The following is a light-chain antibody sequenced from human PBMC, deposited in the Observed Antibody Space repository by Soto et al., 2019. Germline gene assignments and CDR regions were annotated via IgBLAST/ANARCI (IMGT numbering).Light chain of an antibody. Sequence: EIVMTQSPATLSVSPGERATLSCRASQSISRNLAWYQQKPGQAPRLLIYDASTRATGIPARFSGSGSGTEFTLTISSLQSEDLAVYYCQQYNDWAYTFGQGTKLEIK. J-gene: IGKJ2*01. CDR1: QSISRN. CDR3: QQYNDWAYT. V-gene: IGKV3-15*01. CDR2: DAS.